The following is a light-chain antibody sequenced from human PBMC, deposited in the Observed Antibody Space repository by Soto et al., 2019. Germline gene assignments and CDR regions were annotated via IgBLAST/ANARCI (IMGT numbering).Light chain of an antibody. CDR2: DAS. J-gene: IGKJ1*01. Sequence: DIQMTQSPSTLSASVGDRVTITCRASQSISSWLAWYQQKPGKAPKLLIYDASSLESGVPSRFSGSESGTEFTLTISSLQPDDFGTFYCQQYNSYSGTFGQGTKVAIK. V-gene: IGKV1-5*01. CDR3: QQYNSYSGT. CDR1: QSISSW.